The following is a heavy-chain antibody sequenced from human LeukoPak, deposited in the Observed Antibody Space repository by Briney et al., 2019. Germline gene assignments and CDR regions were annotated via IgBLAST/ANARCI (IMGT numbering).Heavy chain of an antibody. CDR1: GFTFENYW. Sequence: GGSLRLSCVASGFTFENYWMHWVRQAPGKGPEWVANIKQDGSLEHYMDSVKGRFTISRDNAKNSLIPQMDSLRVEDTAVYYCARWTGVIDSWGQGTLVTVSS. D-gene: IGHD2-21*01. CDR2: IKQDGSLE. J-gene: IGHJ4*02. V-gene: IGHV3-7*01. CDR3: ARWTGVIDS.